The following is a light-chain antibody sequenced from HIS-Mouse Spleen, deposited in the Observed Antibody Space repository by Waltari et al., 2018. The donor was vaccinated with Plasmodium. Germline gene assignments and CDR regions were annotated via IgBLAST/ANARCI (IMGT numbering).Light chain of an antibody. Sequence: EIVMTQSPATLSVSPGERATLSCRASQSVSSNVAWYQQKPGQAPRLLIYGASTRATGIPARFSGSGSGTEFTLTISSLQSEDFAVYYWQQYNNWPAWTFGQGTKVEIK. CDR1: QSVSSN. V-gene: IGKV3-15*01. J-gene: IGKJ1*01. CDR2: GAS. CDR3: QQYNNWPAWT.